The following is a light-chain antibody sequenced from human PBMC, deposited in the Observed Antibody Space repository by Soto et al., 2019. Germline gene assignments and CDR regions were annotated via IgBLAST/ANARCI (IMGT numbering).Light chain of an antibody. CDR1: QGISSS. CDR3: QQLSHYPYT. CDR2: AAS. V-gene: IGKV1-9*01. Sequence: IQLTQSPSSVSASVGDRVTITCRASQGISSSLAWYPQKPGKVPNLLMYAASTSRSGVPPRFSGSGSGTDFTLTISILQPEDFATYYCQQLSHYPYTFGQGTKLEIK. J-gene: IGKJ2*01.